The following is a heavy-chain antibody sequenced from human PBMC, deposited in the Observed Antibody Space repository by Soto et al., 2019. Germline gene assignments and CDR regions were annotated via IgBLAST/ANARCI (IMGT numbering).Heavy chain of an antibody. CDR1: GYTFTRYG. J-gene: IGHJ6*02. Sequence: QVQLVQSGAEVKKPGASVKVSCKASGYTFTRYGISWVRQAPGQGLEWMGWISAYNGNTNYAQKLQGRVTMTTDTSTSTAYMELRSLRSDDTAVYYCASGYDYVWGSYRSGYGMDVWGQGTTVTVSS. V-gene: IGHV1-18*01. D-gene: IGHD3-16*02. CDR3: ASGYDYVWGSYRSGYGMDV. CDR2: ISAYNGNT.